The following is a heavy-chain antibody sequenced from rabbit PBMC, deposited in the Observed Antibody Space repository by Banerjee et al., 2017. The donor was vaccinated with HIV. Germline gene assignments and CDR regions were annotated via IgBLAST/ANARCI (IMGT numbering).Heavy chain of an antibody. CDR3: ARETGYAGYGYGL. D-gene: IGHD6-1*01. V-gene: IGHV1S40*01. CDR2: INTISGDT. CDR1: GFTINKYYY. Sequence: QSLEESGGGLVQPEGSLALTCTASGFTINKYYYMCWVRQAPGKGLEWIACINTISGDTVYATWAKGRFTISGTSSTTVTLQMTSLTAADTATYFCARETGYAGYGYGLWGPGTLVTVS. J-gene: IGHJ4*01.